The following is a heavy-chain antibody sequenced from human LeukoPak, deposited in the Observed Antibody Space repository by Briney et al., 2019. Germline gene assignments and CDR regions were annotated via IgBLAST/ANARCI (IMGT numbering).Heavy chain of an antibody. CDR3: ARGYYGSGSFYTHFDY. Sequence: ASVKVSCKASGGTFSSYAISWVRQAPGQGLEWMGGIIPIFGTANYAQKFQGRVTITADESTSTAYMELSSLRSEGTAVYYCARGYYGSGSFYTHFDYWGQGTLVTVSS. CDR1: GGTFSSYA. J-gene: IGHJ4*02. D-gene: IGHD3-10*01. V-gene: IGHV1-69*13. CDR2: IIPIFGTA.